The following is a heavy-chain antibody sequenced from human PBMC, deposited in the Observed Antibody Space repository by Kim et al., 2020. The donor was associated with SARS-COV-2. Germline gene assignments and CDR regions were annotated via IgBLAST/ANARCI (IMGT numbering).Heavy chain of an antibody. V-gene: IGHV1-8*01. J-gene: IGHJ6*03. CDR2: MNPNSGNT. CDR3: ARVKVVPAAIVGYYYYYYMDV. CDR1: GYTFTSYD. Sequence: ASVKVSCKASGYTFTSYDINWVRQATGQGLEWMGWMNPNSGNTGYAQKFQGRVTMPRNTSISTAYMELSSLRSEDTAVYYCARVKVVPAAIVGYYYYYYMDVWGKGTTVTVSS. D-gene: IGHD2-2*02.